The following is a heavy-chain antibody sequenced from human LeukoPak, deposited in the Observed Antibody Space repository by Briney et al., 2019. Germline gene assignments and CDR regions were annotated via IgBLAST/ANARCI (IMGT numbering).Heavy chain of an antibody. D-gene: IGHD2-2*01. CDR2: INPHSGGT. CDR1: GYTFTGYY. J-gene: IGHJ4*02. Sequence: SVKVSCKASGYTFTGYYIHWVRQAPGQGLEWMGWINPHSGGTNYAQKFQGGVTMTRDTSITTAYMELSSLRSDDTAVYYCARDVGEYCSSTNCYASHYWGQGTLVTVSS. V-gene: IGHV1-2*02. CDR3: ARDVGEYCSSTNCYASHY.